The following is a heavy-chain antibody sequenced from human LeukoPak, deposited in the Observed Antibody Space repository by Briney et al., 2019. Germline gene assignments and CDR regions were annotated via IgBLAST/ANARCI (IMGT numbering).Heavy chain of an antibody. J-gene: IGHJ4*01. D-gene: IGHD1-14*01. CDR3: AKPAKTDYADY. V-gene: IGHV3-23*01. CDR2: ISGSGGNT. CDR1: GFTFSNYA. Sequence: GGSLRLSCAASGFTFSNYAMNWVRQAPGKGLEWVSAISGSGGNTYYADSVKGRFTISRGNSKNTLYLQMTSLRAEDTALYYCAKPAKTDYADYWGQGTLVTVSS.